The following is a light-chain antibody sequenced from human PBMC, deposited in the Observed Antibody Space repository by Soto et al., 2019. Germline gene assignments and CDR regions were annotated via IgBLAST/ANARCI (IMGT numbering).Light chain of an antibody. CDR2: GAS. Sequence: EIVMSQSPATLSVSPGERATLSCRASQSVGSSLAWYRQKPGQAPRLLIYGASTRATGVPARFSGSGSGTDFTLTISRLEPEDFAVYYCQQYGSSGTFGQGTKVAIK. CDR1: QSVGSS. CDR3: QQYGSSGT. J-gene: IGKJ1*01. V-gene: IGKV3-20*01.